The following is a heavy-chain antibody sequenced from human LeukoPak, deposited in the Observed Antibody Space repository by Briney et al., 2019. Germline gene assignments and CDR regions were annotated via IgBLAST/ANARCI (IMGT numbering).Heavy chain of an antibody. CDR1: GFTFNNYA. J-gene: IGHJ4*02. CDR3: AKDRDYFDY. CDR2: IGGSDGTT. V-gene: IGHV3-23*01. Sequence: GGSLRLSCAASGFTFNNYAMNWVRQAPGKGLEWVSVIGGSDGTTYYADSVRGRFTISRDNSKNTLYLQMNSLRAEDTAIYYCAKDRDYFDYWGQGTLVTVSA.